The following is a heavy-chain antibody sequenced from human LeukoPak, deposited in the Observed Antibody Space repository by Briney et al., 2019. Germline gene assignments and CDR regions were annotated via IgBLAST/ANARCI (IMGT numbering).Heavy chain of an antibody. CDR3: ARRGESYSYGYHYFDY. V-gene: IGHV3-21*01. CDR2: ISSSSSYI. D-gene: IGHD5-18*01. CDR1: GFTFSSYS. Sequence: PGGSLRLSCAAPGFTFSSYSMNWVRQAPGKGLEWVSSISSSSSYIYYADSVKGRFTISRDNAKNSLYLQMNSLRAEDTAVYYCARRGESYSYGYHYFDYWGQGTLVTVSS. J-gene: IGHJ4*02.